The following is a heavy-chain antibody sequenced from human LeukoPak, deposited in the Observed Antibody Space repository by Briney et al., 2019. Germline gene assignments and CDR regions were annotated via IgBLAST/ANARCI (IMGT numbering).Heavy chain of an antibody. CDR2: ISYDGSNE. D-gene: IGHD2-15*01. Sequence: PGGSLRLSCAASGFTFSSFGMHWVRQAPGKGLEWVAAISYDGSNEHHADSVKGRFTISRDSSKTTLYLQMYSLRAEDTAMYYCARDRGWVVAASRGMDVWGQGTTVTVS. J-gene: IGHJ6*02. CDR3: ARDRGWVVAASRGMDV. V-gene: IGHV3-30*03. CDR1: GFTFSSFG.